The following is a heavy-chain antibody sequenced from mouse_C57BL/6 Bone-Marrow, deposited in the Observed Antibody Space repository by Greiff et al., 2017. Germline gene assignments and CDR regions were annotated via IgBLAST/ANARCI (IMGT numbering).Heavy chain of an antibody. Sequence: QVQLQQSGAELVRPGTSVKMSCKASGYTFTNYWIGWAKQRPGHGLEWIGDIYPGGGYTNYNEKFKGKATLTADKSSSTAYMQFSSLTSGDSANYYCAREGDYDHWAFAYWGQGTLVTVSA. CDR2: IYPGGGYT. CDR1: GYTFTNYW. J-gene: IGHJ3*01. CDR3: AREGDYDHWAFAY. D-gene: IGHD2-4*01. V-gene: IGHV1-63*01.